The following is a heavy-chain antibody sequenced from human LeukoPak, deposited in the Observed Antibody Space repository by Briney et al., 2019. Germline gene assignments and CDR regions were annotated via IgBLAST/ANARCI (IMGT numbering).Heavy chain of an antibody. J-gene: IGHJ4*02. CDR3: ARRKRGYSYGYYY. V-gene: IGHV1-69*05. CDR2: IIPIFGTA. D-gene: IGHD5-18*01. Sequence: GASVKVSCKASGGTFSSYAISWVRQAPGQGLEWMGRIIPIFGTANYAQKFQGRVTITTDESTSTAYMELSSLRSEDTAVYYCARRKRGYSYGYYYWGQGTLVTVSS. CDR1: GGTFSSYA.